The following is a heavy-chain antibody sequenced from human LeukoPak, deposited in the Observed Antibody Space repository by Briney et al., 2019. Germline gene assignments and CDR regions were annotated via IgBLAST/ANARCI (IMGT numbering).Heavy chain of an antibody. CDR1: GGTFSSYA. J-gene: IGHJ4*02. CDR3: AGDDYYYDSSGYYLDY. V-gene: IGHV1-69*05. D-gene: IGHD3-22*01. Sequence: SVKVSCKASGGTFSSYAISWVRQAPGQGLEWMGGIIPIFGTANYAQKFQGRVTITTDESTSTAYMELSSLGSEDTAVYYCAGDDYYYDSSGYYLDYWGQGTLVTVSS. CDR2: IIPIFGTA.